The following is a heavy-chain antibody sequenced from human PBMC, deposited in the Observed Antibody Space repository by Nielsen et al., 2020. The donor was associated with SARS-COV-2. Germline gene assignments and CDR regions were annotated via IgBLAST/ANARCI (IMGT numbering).Heavy chain of an antibody. CDR2: NHPNSGGT. V-gene: IGHV1-2*06. Sequence: ASVKVSCKASGYTFSDYCVHWVRQAPGQGLEWMGRNHPNSGGTNYAQKFQGRVTMTGDTSISTAYMELSRLTSDDTALYYCARGEDCSPSRCSMYWGQGTLVTVSS. D-gene: IGHD2-2*01. CDR3: ARGEDCSPSRCSMY. CDR1: GYTFSDYC. J-gene: IGHJ4*02.